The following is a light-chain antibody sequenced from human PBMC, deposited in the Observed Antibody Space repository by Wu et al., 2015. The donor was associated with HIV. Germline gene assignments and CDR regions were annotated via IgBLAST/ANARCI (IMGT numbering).Light chain of an antibody. J-gene: IGKJ1*01. CDR2: GAS. Sequence: EMVMTQSPATLSVSPGERATLSCRASQSVSINLAWYQQKPGQAPRLLIYGASTRATGIPARFSGSGSGTEFTLTISSLQSEDFAVYYCQQYDNWPGTFGQGTKVEIK. CDR3: QQYDNWPGT. V-gene: IGKV3-15*01. CDR1: QSVSIN.